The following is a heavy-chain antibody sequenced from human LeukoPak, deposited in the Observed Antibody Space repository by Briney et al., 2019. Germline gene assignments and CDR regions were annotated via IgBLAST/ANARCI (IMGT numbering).Heavy chain of an antibody. CDR1: GFTFSSYW. CDR2: INSDGSST. V-gene: IGHV3-74*01. Sequence: GGSLRLSCAASGFTFSSYWMHWVRQAPGKGLVWVSRINSDGSSTSYADSVKGRFTISRDNAKNTLYPQMNSLRAEDTAVYYCARDSGYYYGWFDPWGQGTLVTVSS. D-gene: IGHD3-22*01. J-gene: IGHJ5*02. CDR3: ARDSGYYYGWFDP.